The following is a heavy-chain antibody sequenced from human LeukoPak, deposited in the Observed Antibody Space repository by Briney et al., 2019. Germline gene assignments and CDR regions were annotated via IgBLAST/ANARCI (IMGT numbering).Heavy chain of an antibody. CDR2: ISGSGGST. CDR3: ATYGDYSRNEYFQH. Sequence: GGSLRLSCAASGFTFSSYAMSWVRQAPGKGLERVSAISGSGGSTYYADSVKGRFTISRDNSKNTLYLQMNSLRAEDTAVYYCATYGDYSRNEYFQHWGQGTLVTVSS. J-gene: IGHJ1*01. D-gene: IGHD4-17*01. CDR1: GFTFSSYA. V-gene: IGHV3-23*01.